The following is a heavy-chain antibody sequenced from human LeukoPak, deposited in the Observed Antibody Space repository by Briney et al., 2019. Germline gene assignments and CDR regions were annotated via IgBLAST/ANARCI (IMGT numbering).Heavy chain of an antibody. J-gene: IGHJ4*02. Sequence: ASVKVSCKASGYTFTGYYLHWVRQAPGQGLEWMGWINPNTGNTKYAQKFQGWVTMTRDTSSATAYMELSRLKSDDTAVYYCARDGAVAGEFDYWGQGTLVTVSS. CDR3: ARDGAVAGEFDY. D-gene: IGHD6-19*01. V-gene: IGHV1-2*04. CDR2: INPNTGNT. CDR1: GYTFTGYY.